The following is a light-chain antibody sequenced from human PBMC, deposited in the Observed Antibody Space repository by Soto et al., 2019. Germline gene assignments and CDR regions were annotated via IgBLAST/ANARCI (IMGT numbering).Light chain of an antibody. CDR3: QQDGSVPLT. CDR1: QSVSTSY. V-gene: IGKV3-20*01. Sequence: EIVLTQSPGTLSLSPGERATLSCRASQSVSTSYLAWYQQKPGQAPRLLIYGASSRATGIPARFSGSGSGAGVTRTISRLEPEDFAVYYCQQDGSVPLTFVGGTKVEIK. J-gene: IGKJ4*01. CDR2: GAS.